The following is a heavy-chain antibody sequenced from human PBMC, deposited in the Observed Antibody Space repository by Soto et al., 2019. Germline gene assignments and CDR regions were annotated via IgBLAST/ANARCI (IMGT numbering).Heavy chain of an antibody. V-gene: IGHV3-74*01. J-gene: IGHJ4*02. D-gene: IGHD2-2*01. CDR1: GFTFSKYW. CDR2: INSDGSDT. CDR3: VRGVTTSCFFDY. Sequence: HPGGSLRLSCAASGFTFSKYWMHWVRQAPGKGLVWVSRINSDGSDTTYADSVKGRFTTSRDNAKNTLYLQMSSLRAEDTAVYYCVRGVTTSCFFDYWGQGTPVTVSS.